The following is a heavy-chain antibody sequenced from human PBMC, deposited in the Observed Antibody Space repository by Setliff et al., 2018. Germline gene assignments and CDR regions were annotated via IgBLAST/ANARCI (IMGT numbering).Heavy chain of an antibody. CDR2: ISGSGGTT. Sequence: GSLRLSCAASGFTFSSYAMSWVRQAPGKGLEWVSAISGSGGTTYYADSVKGRFTISRDNAKNSLYLQMNSLRAEDTAVYYCARRYNFWSGYLDYWGQGTLVTVSS. V-gene: IGHV3-23*01. J-gene: IGHJ4*02. CDR1: GFTFSSYA. D-gene: IGHD3-3*01. CDR3: ARRYNFWSGYLDY.